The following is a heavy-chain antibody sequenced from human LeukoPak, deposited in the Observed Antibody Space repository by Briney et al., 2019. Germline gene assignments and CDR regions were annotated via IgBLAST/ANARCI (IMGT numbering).Heavy chain of an antibody. CDR1: GFIFSDHY. D-gene: IGHD1-26*01. CDR2: TRNKVNSYTT. V-gene: IGHV3-72*01. Sequence: GGSLRLSCAASGFIFSDHYMDWVRQAPGKGLEWVGRTRNKVNSYTTEYAASVKGRFTISRDDSKNSLYLQMNSLKTEDTAVYYCARVFSGSYLDYWGQGTLVTVSS. CDR3: ARVFSGSYLDY. J-gene: IGHJ4*02.